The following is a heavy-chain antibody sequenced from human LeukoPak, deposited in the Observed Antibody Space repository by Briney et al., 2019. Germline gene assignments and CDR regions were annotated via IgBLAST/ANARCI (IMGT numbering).Heavy chain of an antibody. Sequence: KTSETLSLTCTVSGGSISSSSYYWGWIRQPPGKGLEWIGSIYYSGSTYYNPSLKSRVTMSVDTSKNQFSLKLSSVTAADTAVYYCARGQYHLLYWYFDLWGRGTLVTVSS. CDR3: ARGQYHLLYWYFDL. V-gene: IGHV4-39*07. CDR1: GGSISSSSYY. J-gene: IGHJ2*01. D-gene: IGHD2-2*01. CDR2: IYYSGST.